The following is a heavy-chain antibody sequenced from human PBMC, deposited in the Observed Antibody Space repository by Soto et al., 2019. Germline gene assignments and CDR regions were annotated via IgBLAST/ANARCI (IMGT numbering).Heavy chain of an antibody. D-gene: IGHD6-19*01. CDR1: GGSISSSSYY. J-gene: IGHJ4*02. CDR3: ARLSSIAVAGLLDY. CDR2: IYYSGST. V-gene: IGHV4-39*01. Sequence: SETLSLTCTVSGGSISSSSYYWGWIRQPPGKGLEWIGSIYYSGSTYYNPSLKSRVTISVDTSKNQFSLKLSSVTAADTAVYYCARLSSIAVAGLLDYWGQGTLVTVSS.